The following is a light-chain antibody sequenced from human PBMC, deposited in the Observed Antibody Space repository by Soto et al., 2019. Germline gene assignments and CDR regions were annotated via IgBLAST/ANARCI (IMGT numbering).Light chain of an antibody. CDR3: CSYVGSTTWV. CDR2: EGS. CDR1: SSDVGRYNL. V-gene: IGLV2-23*01. Sequence: QSALTQPASVSGSPGQSITISCTGTSSDVGRYNLVSWYQQYPGKAPKLMIYEGSKRAPGVSDRFSGSKSGNTASLTISGLQAEDEADYYCCSYVGSTTWVFGGGTKLTVL. J-gene: IGLJ2*01.